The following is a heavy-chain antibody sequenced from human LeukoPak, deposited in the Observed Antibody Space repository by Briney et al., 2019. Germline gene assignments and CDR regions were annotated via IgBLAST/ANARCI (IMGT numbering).Heavy chain of an antibody. Sequence: PGRSLRLSCSVSRFNFAYYTVSWFRQPPGKGLEWVSAISGSGGSTYYADSVKGRVTISRVNSKNTLYLRMNSLRAEDTAVYYCAKDPTDFDSSGQTYFDYWGQGTLVTVSS. V-gene: IGHV3-23*01. D-gene: IGHD3-22*01. J-gene: IGHJ4*02. CDR2: ISGSGGST. CDR1: RFNFAYYT. CDR3: AKDPTDFDSSGQTYFDY.